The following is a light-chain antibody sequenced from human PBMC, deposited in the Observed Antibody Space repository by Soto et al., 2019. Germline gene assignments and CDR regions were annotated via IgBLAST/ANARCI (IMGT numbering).Light chain of an antibody. J-gene: IGKJ3*01. Sequence: VLTQSPATLSLSPGERATLSCRASQSVSNYLAWYPHKPAQTPRLLIFDASNRATGIPARFSGSGSGTDFPLTISSLEPEDFVVYFCQQRSNWPFTFGPGPKVDIK. V-gene: IGKV3-11*01. CDR1: QSVSNY. CDR2: DAS. CDR3: QQRSNWPFT.